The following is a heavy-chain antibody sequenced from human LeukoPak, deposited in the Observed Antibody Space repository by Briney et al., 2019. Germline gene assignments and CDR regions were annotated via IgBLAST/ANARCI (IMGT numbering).Heavy chain of an antibody. J-gene: IGHJ4*02. D-gene: IGHD3-22*01. CDR1: GGTFSSYA. V-gene: IGHV1-69*13. Sequence: ASVKVSCKASGGTFSSYAISWVRQAPGQGLEWMGGIIPIFGTANYAQKFQGRVTITADESTSTAYMELSSLRSEDTAVYYCARIKDDGSGYYFDYWGQGTPVTVSS. CDR2: IIPIFGTA. CDR3: ARIKDDGSGYYFDY.